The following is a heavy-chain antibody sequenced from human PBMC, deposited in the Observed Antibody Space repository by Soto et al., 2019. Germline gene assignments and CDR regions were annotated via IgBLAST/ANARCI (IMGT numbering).Heavy chain of an antibody. D-gene: IGHD6-13*01. CDR2: ISYDGSNK. J-gene: IGHJ4*02. CDR1: GFTFSSYG. Sequence: GGSLRLSYAASGFTFSSYGMHWVRQAPGKGLEWVAVISYDGSNKYYADSVKGRFTISRDNSKNTLYLQMNSLRAEDTAVYYCAKNDHSSWYFIDYWGQGTLVTVSS. V-gene: IGHV3-30*18. CDR3: AKNDHSSWYFIDY.